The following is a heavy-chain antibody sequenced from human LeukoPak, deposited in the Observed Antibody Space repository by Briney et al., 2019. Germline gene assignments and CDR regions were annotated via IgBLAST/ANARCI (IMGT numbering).Heavy chain of an antibody. V-gene: IGHV3-23*01. Sequence: GGSLRLSCAASGFTFSTYAMSWVRQASGKGLEWVSAINSGGGGTHYADSVKGRFTISRDNSKNTVYLQMNSLRAEDTAVYYCAKPLRGWYDFDYWGQGTLVTVSS. CDR3: AKPLRGWYDFDY. CDR1: GFTFSTYA. CDR2: INSGGGGT. D-gene: IGHD6-19*01. J-gene: IGHJ4*02.